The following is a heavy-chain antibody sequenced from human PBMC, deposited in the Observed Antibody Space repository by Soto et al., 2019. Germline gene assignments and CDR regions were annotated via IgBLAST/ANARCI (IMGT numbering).Heavy chain of an antibody. CDR2: IYYSGST. V-gene: IGHV4-39*01. Sequence: QLQLQESGPGLVKPSETLSLTCTVSGGSISSSSYYWGWIRQPPGKGLEWIGSIYYSGSTYYNPSLKSRVTISVDTSKNQFSLKLSSVTAADTAVYYCARDYDILTGHFDYWGQETLVTVSS. CDR1: GGSISSSSYY. J-gene: IGHJ4*02. CDR3: ARDYDILTGHFDY. D-gene: IGHD3-9*01.